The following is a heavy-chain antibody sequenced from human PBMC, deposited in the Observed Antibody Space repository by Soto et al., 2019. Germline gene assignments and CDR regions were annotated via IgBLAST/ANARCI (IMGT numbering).Heavy chain of an antibody. Sequence: QVQLVESGGGVVQPGRSLRLSCAASGFTFSYYGMHWVRQAPGKGLEWVATIWYDGSNKFYADSAKGRFTVSRDSSKNTLDLQLNSLRAEDTALYYYARDSRRYSNSPQDRFDIWGQGTMVTVSS. V-gene: IGHV3-33*01. J-gene: IGHJ3*02. D-gene: IGHD6-6*01. CDR2: IWYDGSNK. CDR3: ARDSRRYSNSPQDRFDI. CDR1: GFTFSYYG.